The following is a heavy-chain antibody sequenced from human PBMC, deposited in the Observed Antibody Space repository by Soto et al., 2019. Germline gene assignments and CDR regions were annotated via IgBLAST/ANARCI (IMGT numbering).Heavy chain of an antibody. Sequence: QVQLVQSGAEVKQPGASVKVSCKASGYTFNNYGITWVRQAPGQGLERMGWINAYNGHTNYAQKFQDRVAMTTDTSTRTVYMELRSLRSAATVVTYCARAMAPDHSDHWGQCTLVTVSS. CDR3: ARAMAPDHSDH. CDR2: INAYNGHT. J-gene: IGHJ1*01. CDR1: GYTFNNYG. V-gene: IGHV1-18*01.